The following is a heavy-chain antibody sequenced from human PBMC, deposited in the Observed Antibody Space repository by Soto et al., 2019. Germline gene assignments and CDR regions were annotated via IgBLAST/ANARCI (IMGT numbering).Heavy chain of an antibody. J-gene: IGHJ6*02. CDR2: INHSGST. Sequence: SETLSLTCAVYGGSFSGYYWSWIRQPPGKGLEWIGEINHSGSTNYNPSLKSRVTISVDTSKNQFSLKLSSVTAADTAVYYCARMARQQLVYYGMDVWGQGTTVTVSS. D-gene: IGHD6-13*01. CDR3: ARMARQQLVYYGMDV. V-gene: IGHV4-34*01. CDR1: GGSFSGYY.